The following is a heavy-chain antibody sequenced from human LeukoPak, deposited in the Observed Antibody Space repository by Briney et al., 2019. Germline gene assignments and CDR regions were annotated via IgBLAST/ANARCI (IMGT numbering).Heavy chain of an antibody. CDR1: GGSISSGSYY. Sequence: SETLSLTCIVSGGSISSGSYYWSWIRQPAGKGLEWIGRIYTSGSTNYNPSLQSRVTISVDTSKNQFALKLSSVTAADTAVYYCARGGEYYYDSSGYYYDWFDPWGQGTLVTVSS. CDR2: IYTSGST. D-gene: IGHD3-22*01. J-gene: IGHJ5*02. V-gene: IGHV4-61*02. CDR3: ARGGEYYYDSSGYYYDWFDP.